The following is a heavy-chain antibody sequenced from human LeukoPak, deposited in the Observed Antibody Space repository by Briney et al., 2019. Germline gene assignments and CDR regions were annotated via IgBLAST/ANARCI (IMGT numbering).Heavy chain of an antibody. J-gene: IGHJ6*02. V-gene: IGHV1-69*04. CDR2: IIPILGIA. Sequence: SVKVSCKASGGTFSSYAISWVRQAPGQGLEWMGRIIPILGIANYAQKFQGRVTITADKSTSTAYMELSSLRSEDTAVFYCAREEYSSGWYLGKSVLYYYGMDVWGQGTTVTVSS. CDR3: AREEYSSGWYLGKSVLYYYGMDV. CDR1: GGTFSSYA. D-gene: IGHD6-19*01.